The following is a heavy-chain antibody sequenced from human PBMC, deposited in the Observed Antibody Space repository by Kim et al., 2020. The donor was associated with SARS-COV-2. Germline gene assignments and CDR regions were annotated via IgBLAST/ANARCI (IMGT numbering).Heavy chain of an antibody. CDR2: IVVDRGNT. Sequence: ASVKVSCKTSGFTFSSSAVQWVRQTRGQRLEWIGWIVVDRGNTDYGQKFQERVTITRDMSTSTAFMELRSLRTEDTAVYYCAAALLGGYFEFWGQGSLVTVSS. CDR1: GFTFSSSA. CDR3: AAALLGGYFEF. J-gene: IGHJ4*02. D-gene: IGHD3-16*01. V-gene: IGHV1-58*01.